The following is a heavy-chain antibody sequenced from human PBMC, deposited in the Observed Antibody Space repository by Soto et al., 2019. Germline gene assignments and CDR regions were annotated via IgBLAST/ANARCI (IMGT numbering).Heavy chain of an antibody. J-gene: IGHJ5*02. CDR2: IYHSGST. Sequence: SETLSLTCTVSGDSINSVDHYWSWIRQPPGKGLEWMGYIYHSGSTHYNPSLNSRPTISIDTSTNRFSLNLTSVTAADTAVYFCARLRWETENNWFDPWGPGALVTVSS. CDR3: ARLRWETENNWFDP. CDR1: GDSINSVDHY. V-gene: IGHV4-30-4*01. D-gene: IGHD1-26*01.